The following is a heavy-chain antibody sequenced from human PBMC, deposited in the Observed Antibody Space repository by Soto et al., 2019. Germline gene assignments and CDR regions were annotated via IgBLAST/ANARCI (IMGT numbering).Heavy chain of an antibody. Sequence: GGSLRLSCAASGFTFSSYAMHWVRQAPGKGLEWVAVISYDGSNKYYADSAKGRFTISRDNSKNTLYLQMNSLRAEDTAVYYCARDLHYDFWNHLGVYYYGMDVWGQGTTVTVSS. CDR1: GFTFSSYA. D-gene: IGHD3-3*01. CDR3: ARDLHYDFWNHLGVYYYGMDV. V-gene: IGHV3-30-3*01. J-gene: IGHJ6*02. CDR2: ISYDGSNK.